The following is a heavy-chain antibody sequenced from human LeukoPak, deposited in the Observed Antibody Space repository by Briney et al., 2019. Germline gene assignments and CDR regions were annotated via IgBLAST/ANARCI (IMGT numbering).Heavy chain of an antibody. J-gene: IGHJ4*02. D-gene: IGHD4-17*01. CDR1: GGSVSSGSYY. CDR3: TRVPISTTARGYFDY. Sequence: SETLSLTCTVSGGSVSSGSYYWSWIRQPPGKGLEWIGYIYYSGSTTYNPSLKSRVTISVDMSKNKFSLKLSSVTAADTAVYYCTRVPISTTARGYFDYWGQGTLVTVSS. V-gene: IGHV4-61*01. CDR2: IYYSGST.